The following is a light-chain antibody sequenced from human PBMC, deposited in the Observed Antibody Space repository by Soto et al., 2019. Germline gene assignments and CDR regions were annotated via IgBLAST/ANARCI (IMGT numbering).Light chain of an antibody. CDR1: ESVSTN. J-gene: IGKJ4*01. CDR3: QQYNNWPPLT. Sequence: DIVMTQSPLTLSVSPGESATLSCRASESVSTNLAWYQQTPGQAPRLLIYSASRRPTDIPVRFSGSGSGAEFTLTISSLQSEDFAIYYCQQYNNWPPLTFGGGTKV. V-gene: IGKV3-15*01. CDR2: SAS.